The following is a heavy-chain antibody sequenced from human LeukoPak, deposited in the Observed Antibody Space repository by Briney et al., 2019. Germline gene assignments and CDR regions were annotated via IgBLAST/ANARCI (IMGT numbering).Heavy chain of an antibody. J-gene: IGHJ6*02. CDR3: ARDSYCSSTTCYYYYGMDV. CDR1: GFTFTSYS. D-gene: IGHD2-2*01. V-gene: IGHV3-48*02. CDR2: ITTSSTTI. Sequence: PGGSLRLSCAASGFTFTSYSMNWVRQAPGKGLEWVSCITTSSTTIYYADSVKGRFTISRDNAKNSLYLQMNSLRDEDTAVYYCARDSYCSSTTCYYYYGMDVWGQGTTVTVSS.